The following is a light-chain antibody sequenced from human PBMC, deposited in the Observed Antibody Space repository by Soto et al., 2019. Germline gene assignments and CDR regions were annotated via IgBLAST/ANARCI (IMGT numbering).Light chain of an antibody. Sequence: IVLTQSPATLSLSPGERATLSCRASQSVSSYLAWYQQKPGQAPRLLIYDASNRATGIPARFSGSGSGTDFTLTISSLEPEDFAVYYCQQRSNWPPGVYTFGQGTKLEIK. CDR2: DAS. V-gene: IGKV3-11*01. CDR1: QSVSSY. CDR3: QQRSNWPPGVYT. J-gene: IGKJ2*01.